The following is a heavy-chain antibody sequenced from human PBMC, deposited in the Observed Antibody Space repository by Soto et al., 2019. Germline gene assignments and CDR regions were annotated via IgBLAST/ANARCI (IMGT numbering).Heavy chain of an antibody. CDR1: GGSFSGYY. CDR3: ARGAVGYCTNGVCLWYYYDGMDV. Sequence: SETLSLTCAVYGGSFSGYYWSWIRQPPGKGLEWIGEINHSGSTNYNPSLKSRVTISVDTSKNQFPLKLSSVTAADTAVYYCARGAVGYCTNGVCLWYYYDGMDVWGQGTTVTVSS. J-gene: IGHJ6*02. CDR2: INHSGST. D-gene: IGHD2-8*01. V-gene: IGHV4-34*01.